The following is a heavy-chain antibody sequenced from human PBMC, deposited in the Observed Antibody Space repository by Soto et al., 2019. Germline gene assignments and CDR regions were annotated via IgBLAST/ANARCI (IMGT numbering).Heavy chain of an antibody. D-gene: IGHD4-17*01. Sequence: EVQLLESGGGLVQPGGSLRLSCVASGFTFRSYAMSWVRQAPGKGLEWVSGISGSGGSTYYADSVKGRFTISRDNSKNTLNLQMNSLRVEATAVYYCAQDPRPSRFGDPFDYWGQGTLVTVSS. V-gene: IGHV3-23*01. CDR1: GFTFRSYA. CDR2: ISGSGGST. CDR3: AQDPRPSRFGDPFDY. J-gene: IGHJ4*02.